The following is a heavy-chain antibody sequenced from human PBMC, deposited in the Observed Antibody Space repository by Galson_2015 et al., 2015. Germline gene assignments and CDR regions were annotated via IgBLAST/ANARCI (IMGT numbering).Heavy chain of an antibody. CDR3: AREGDFGVVSDYYYYYGMDV. Sequence: SLRLSCAASGFTFSSYRMNWVRQAPGKGLEWVSSISSSSSYIYYADSVKGRFTISRDNAKNSLYLQMNSLRAEDTAVYYCAREGDFGVVSDYYYYYGMDVWGQGTTVTVSS. V-gene: IGHV3-21*01. J-gene: IGHJ6*02. CDR2: ISSSSSYI. CDR1: GFTFSSYR. D-gene: IGHD3-3*01.